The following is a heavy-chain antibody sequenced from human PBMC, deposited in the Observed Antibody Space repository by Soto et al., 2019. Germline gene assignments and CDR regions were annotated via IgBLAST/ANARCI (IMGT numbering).Heavy chain of an antibody. CDR1: GFTFSSYS. D-gene: IGHD4-17*01. Sequence: GGSLRLSCAASGFTFSSYSINWVRQAPGKGLEWVSSISSYSTYIYYADSMKVRFTISRDNAKNSLYLQMDGLRADDMVVYYCARLFSGDPSYYFDYWGQGTLVTVSS. CDR2: ISSYSTYI. CDR3: ARLFSGDPSYYFDY. J-gene: IGHJ4*02. V-gene: IGHV3-21*01.